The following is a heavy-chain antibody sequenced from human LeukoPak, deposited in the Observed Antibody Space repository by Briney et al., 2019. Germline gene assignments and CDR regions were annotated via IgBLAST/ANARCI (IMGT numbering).Heavy chain of an antibody. J-gene: IGHJ2*01. CDR1: GASISSYY. D-gene: IGHD1-1*01. Sequence: MPSETLSLTCTVSGASISSYYWSWIRQPPGKGLEWLGYISYIGSTNYNPSLKSRVTISVDTSKNQFSLKLSSVTAADTAVYYCARAVGVGRGTYFDLWGRGTLVTVSS. CDR2: ISYIGST. V-gene: IGHV4-59*08. CDR3: ARAVGVGRGTYFDL.